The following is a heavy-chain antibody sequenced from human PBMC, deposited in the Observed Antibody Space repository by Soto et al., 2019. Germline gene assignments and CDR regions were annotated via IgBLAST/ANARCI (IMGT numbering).Heavy chain of an antibody. Sequence: QVQLVQSGAEVKKPGSSVKVSCKASGGTFSSYAISWVRQAPGQGREWMGGIIPIFGTANYAQKFQGRVTITADESTSTAYLELSSMRSEDTAVYYCASERAEEYSCSRWFDPWGQGTLVTVSS. CDR2: IIPIFGTA. V-gene: IGHV1-69*01. CDR1: GGTFSSYA. D-gene: IGHD6-6*01. J-gene: IGHJ5*02. CDR3: ASERAEEYSCSRWFDP.